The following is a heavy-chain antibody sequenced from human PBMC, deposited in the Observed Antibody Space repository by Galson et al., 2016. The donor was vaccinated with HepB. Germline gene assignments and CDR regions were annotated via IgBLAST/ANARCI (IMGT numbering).Heavy chain of an antibody. CDR1: GYTFTNYL. D-gene: IGHD2-21*02. CDR2: INPSGGVT. V-gene: IGHV1-46*01. Sequence: SVKVSCKASGYTFTNYLMHWVRQAPGQGLEWMGIINPSGGVTIYAQKFQGRLRMTRDTSTTTVYMELNILRSEDTGVYYCARDLGFGGGDCADHWGQGTLV. J-gene: IGHJ4*02. CDR3: ARDLGFGGGDCADH.